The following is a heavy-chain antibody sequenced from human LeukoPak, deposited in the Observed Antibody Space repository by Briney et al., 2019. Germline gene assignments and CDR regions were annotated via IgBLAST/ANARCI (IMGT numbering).Heavy chain of an antibody. CDR3: ARGYCSGGSCLDY. Sequence: ASVKVSCKASGYTFTGYYMHWVRLAPGQGLEWMGWINPHSGGTKYAQKFQDRVTMTRGTSISTAYMEVSRLRSDDTAVYYCARGYCSGGSCLDYWGQGTLVTVSS. CDR1: GYTFTGYY. J-gene: IGHJ4*02. V-gene: IGHV1-2*02. CDR2: INPHSGGT. D-gene: IGHD2-15*01.